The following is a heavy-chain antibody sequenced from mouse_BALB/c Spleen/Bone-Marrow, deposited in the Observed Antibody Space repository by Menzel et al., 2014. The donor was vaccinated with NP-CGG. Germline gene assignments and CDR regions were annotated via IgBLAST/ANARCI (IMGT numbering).Heavy chain of an antibody. CDR2: INPSNGRT. Sequence: VQLQQSGAELMKPGASVKLSCTASGYTFNSYWMHWVRQRPGQGLEWIGEINPSNGRTNYNERFKNKATLTVARSSSTAYMQLSSLTSGDSAVYFCARGRVFYGNLFDYWGQGTTRTGSS. CDR3: ARGRVFYGNLFDY. D-gene: IGHD2-1*01. J-gene: IGHJ2*01. CDR1: GYTFNSYW. V-gene: IGHV1S81*02.